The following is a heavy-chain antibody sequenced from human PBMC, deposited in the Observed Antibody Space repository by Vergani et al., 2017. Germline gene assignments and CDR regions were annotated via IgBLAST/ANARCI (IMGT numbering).Heavy chain of an antibody. D-gene: IGHD2-2*01. J-gene: IGHJ6*02. CDR3: ARDTRTYCSSTSCSGESDRYYGMDV. Sequence: QVQLVQSGAEVKKPGSSVKVSCKASGGTFSSYAISWVRQAPGQGLEWMGRIIPIFGTANYAQKFQGRVTITADESTSTAYMELSSLRSEDTAVYYCARDTRTYCSSTSCSGESDRYYGMDVWGQGTTVTVSS. V-gene: IGHV1-69*18. CDR2: IIPIFGTA. CDR1: GGTFSSYA.